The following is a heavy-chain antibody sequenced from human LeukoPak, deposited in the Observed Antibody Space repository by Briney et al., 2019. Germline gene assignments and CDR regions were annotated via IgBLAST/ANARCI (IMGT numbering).Heavy chain of an antibody. J-gene: IGHJ4*02. CDR1: SFTFCSYA. V-gene: IGHV3-23*01. Sequence: YLSFNCSAYSFTFCSYAMSWLPPAPGHELMWCLAICGSSGSSYYEDPVKGRFTISRANSKNTQNLQMSSLRAEDTAVYYCAKVGLYDYVWGSYRSLGVFDYWGQGTLVTVSS. CDR3: AKVGLYDYVWGSYRSLGVFDY. CDR2: ICGSSGSS. D-gene: IGHD3-16*02.